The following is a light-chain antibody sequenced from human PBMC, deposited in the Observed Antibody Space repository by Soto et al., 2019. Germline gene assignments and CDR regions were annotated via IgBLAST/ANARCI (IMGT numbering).Light chain of an antibody. V-gene: IGLV2-14*01. CDR1: SSDIGAYNY. CDR3: NSFTRHHNLGL. CDR2: EVT. Sequence: QSVLTQPASVSGSPGQSITISCTGTSSDIGAYNYVSWYQQHPGKAPKLLIYEVTNRPSGVSDRFSGSKSGNTASLTISGLQAEDEANYYCNSFTRHHNLGLFGGGTKLTVL. J-gene: IGLJ2*01.